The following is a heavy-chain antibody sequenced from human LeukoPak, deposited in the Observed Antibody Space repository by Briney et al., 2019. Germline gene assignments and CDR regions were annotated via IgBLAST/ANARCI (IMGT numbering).Heavy chain of an antibody. CDR2: ISSSSSYI. J-gene: IGHJ4*02. V-gene: IGHV3-21*01. Sequence: GGSLRLSCAASGFTFSSYSMNWVRQAPGKGLEWVSSISSSSSYIYYADSVKGRFTISRDNAKNSLYLQMNSLRAEDTAVYYCAGDGQYCSGGSRHSTFDYWGQGTLVTVSS. CDR1: GFTFSSYS. CDR3: AGDGQYCSGGSRHSTFDY. D-gene: IGHD2-15*01.